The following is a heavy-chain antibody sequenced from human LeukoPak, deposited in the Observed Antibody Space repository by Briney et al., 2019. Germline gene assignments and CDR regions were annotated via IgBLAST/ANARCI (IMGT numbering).Heavy chain of an antibody. J-gene: IGHJ4*02. CDR2: IHYSKKT. V-gene: IGHV4-39*01. CDR3: VSPRGFSYGYFDY. CDR1: GGSISSSSAY. Sequence: PSETLSLACTVSGGSISSSSAYWGWIRQPPGKGLEWIGSIHYSKKTYYNPSLKSRVTISADPSKHQFSLTLGSVSATDTAVYYCVSPRGFSYGYFDYWGQGTLVTVSS. D-gene: IGHD5-18*01.